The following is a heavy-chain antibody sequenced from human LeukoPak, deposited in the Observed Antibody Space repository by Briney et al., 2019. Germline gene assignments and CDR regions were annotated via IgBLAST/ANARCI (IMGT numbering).Heavy chain of an antibody. CDR1: GFTFSSYS. CDR2: ISSSSSYI. CDR3: ARDIWPVGANRIAFDI. V-gene: IGHV3-21*01. Sequence: GGSLRLSCAASGFTFSSYSMNWVRQAPGKGLEWVSSISSSSSYIYYADSVKGRFTISRDNAKNSLYLQMNSLRAEDTAVYYCARDIWPVGANRIAFDIWGQGTMVTVSS. J-gene: IGHJ3*02. D-gene: IGHD1-26*01.